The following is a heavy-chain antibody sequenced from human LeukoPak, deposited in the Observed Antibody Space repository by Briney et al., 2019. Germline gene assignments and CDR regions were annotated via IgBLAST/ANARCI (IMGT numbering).Heavy chain of an antibody. V-gene: IGHV1-3*01. J-gene: IGHJ4*02. CDR1: EYTFTSYA. CDR2: INAGNGDT. D-gene: IGHD3-16*01. Sequence: ASVKVSCKASEYTFTSYAMHWVRQAPGRRLEWMGWINAGNGDTKYSQKFQGRVTFTRNTSASTAYMQLSSLRSEDTAVYYCARDRGGAGDFDYWGQGTLVTVSS. CDR3: ARDRGGAGDFDY.